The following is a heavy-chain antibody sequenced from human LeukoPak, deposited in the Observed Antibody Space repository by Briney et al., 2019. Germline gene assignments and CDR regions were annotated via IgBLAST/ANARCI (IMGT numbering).Heavy chain of an antibody. CDR3: ARDRGTMVQGVNPLDY. J-gene: IGHJ4*02. Sequence: GGSLRLSCAASGFTFSSYGMHWVRQAPGKGLEWVAVIWYDGSNKYYADSVKGRFTISRDNSKNTLHLQMNSLRAEDTAVYYCARDRGTMVQGVNPLDYWGQGTLVTVSS. D-gene: IGHD3-10*01. V-gene: IGHV3-33*01. CDR1: GFTFSSYG. CDR2: IWYDGSNK.